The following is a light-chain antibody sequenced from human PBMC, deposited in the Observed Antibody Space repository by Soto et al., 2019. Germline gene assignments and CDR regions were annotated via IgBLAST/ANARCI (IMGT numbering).Light chain of an antibody. CDR2: GIS. CDR3: QQYAASPIT. J-gene: IGKJ5*01. V-gene: IGKV3-20*01. CDR1: QSVNSNY. Sequence: EIVMTQSPATLSVSPGERATLSCRASQSVNSNYLAWYQQKPGQAPRLLIYGISKRATDIPDRFSGSGSGTEFTLTISRLEPEDFAVFYCQQYAASPITFGQGTRLEIK.